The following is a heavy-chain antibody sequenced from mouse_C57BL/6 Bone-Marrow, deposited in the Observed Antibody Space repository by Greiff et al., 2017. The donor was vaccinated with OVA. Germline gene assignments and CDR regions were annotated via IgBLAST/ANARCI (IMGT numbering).Heavy chain of an antibody. J-gene: IGHJ2*01. CDR1: GYSITSGYY. V-gene: IGHV3-6*01. CDR2: IRYDGGN. Sequence: ESGPGLVKPSQSLSLTCSVTGYSITSGYYWNWIRQFPGNKLEWMGYIRYDGGNKYTPSLKNRISITRDTSKNPFFLELNSVTTEDTARDYCARLRLGYYFYYWGQGTTLTVSS. CDR3: ARLRLGYYFYY. D-gene: IGHD2-12*01.